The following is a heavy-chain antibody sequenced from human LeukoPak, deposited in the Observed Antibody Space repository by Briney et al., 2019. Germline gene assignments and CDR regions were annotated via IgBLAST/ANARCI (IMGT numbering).Heavy chain of an antibody. Sequence: VASVKVSCKASGYTFTSYGISWVRQAPGQGLEWMGRIIPILGIANYAQKFQGRVTITADKSTSTAYMELSSLRSEDTAVYYCARDRQNYYDSSGYYPWYFDYWGQGTLVTVSS. J-gene: IGHJ4*02. CDR2: IIPILGIA. D-gene: IGHD3-22*01. V-gene: IGHV1-69*04. CDR1: GYTFTSYG. CDR3: ARDRQNYYDSSGYYPWYFDY.